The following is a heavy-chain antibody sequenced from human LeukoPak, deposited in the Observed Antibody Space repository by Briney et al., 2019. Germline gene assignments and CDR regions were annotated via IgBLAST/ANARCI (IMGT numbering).Heavy chain of an antibody. CDR1: GFTFSSYW. D-gene: IGHD3-22*01. CDR2: ISSDGGGT. CDR3: ARARYYYDSSGYYYGDPIYYYYGMDV. V-gene: IGHV3-74*01. Sequence: GGSLRLSCAVSGFTFSSYWMHWVRQAPEKGLVWVSRISSDGGGTSSADSVKGRFTVSRDNAKNTLYLQMNSLRAEDTAVYYCARARYYYDSSGYYYGDPIYYYYGMDVWGQGTTVTVSS. J-gene: IGHJ6*02.